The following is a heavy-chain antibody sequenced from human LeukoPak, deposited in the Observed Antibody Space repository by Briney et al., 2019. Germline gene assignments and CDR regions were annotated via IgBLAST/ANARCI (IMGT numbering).Heavy chain of an antibody. CDR3: ARECGKSRSSSCLQGFDP. J-gene: IGHJ5*02. Sequence: PGGSLRLSCAASGFTFSSYWMHWVRQAPGKGLVWVSRINSDGSSTSYADSVKGRFTISRDNAKNTLYLQMNSLRAEDTAVYYCARECGKSRSSSCLQGFDPWGQGTLVTVSS. D-gene: IGHD6-13*01. CDR2: INSDGSST. CDR1: GFTFSSYW. V-gene: IGHV3-74*01.